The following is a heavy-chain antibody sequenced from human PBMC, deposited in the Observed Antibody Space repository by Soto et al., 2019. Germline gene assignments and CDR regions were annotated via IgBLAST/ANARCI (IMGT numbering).Heavy chain of an antibody. J-gene: IGHJ1*01. CDR1: GSTFTGYY. CDR3: ARDQSSSWYVGYFQH. D-gene: IGHD6-13*01. CDR2: INPNSGGT. V-gene: IGHV1-2*04. Sequence: ASVKGSCTGSGSTFTGYYMHWVRQANGQGLEWMGWINPNSGGTNYAQKFQGWVTMTRDTSISTAYMELSRLRSDDTAVYYCARDQSSSWYVGYFQHWGQGTLVNVSS.